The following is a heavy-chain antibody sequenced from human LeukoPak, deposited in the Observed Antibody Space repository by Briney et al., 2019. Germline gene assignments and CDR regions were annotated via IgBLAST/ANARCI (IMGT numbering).Heavy chain of an antibody. Sequence: GSLRLSCAASGLTFSNYNMDWVRQAPGKGLEWVSDIDTSSSTIYYADSVKGRFTISRDNAKNSLYLQMNSLRDEDSAAYYCARVYLERLTAGYFDHWGQGTWVTVSP. V-gene: IGHV3-48*02. CDR3: ARVYLERLTAGYFDH. J-gene: IGHJ4*02. D-gene: IGHD2-8*01. CDR2: IDTSSSTI. CDR1: GLTFSNYN.